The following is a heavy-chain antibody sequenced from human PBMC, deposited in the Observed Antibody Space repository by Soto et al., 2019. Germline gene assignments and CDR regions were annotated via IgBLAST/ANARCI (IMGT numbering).Heavy chain of an antibody. CDR1: GFTFSSYW. D-gene: IGHD3-10*01. Sequence: GGSLRLSCAASGFTFSSYWMHWVRQAPGKGLVWVSRINSGGSIYYADSVKGRFTISRDNSKNTLCLQMNSLRAEDTAVYYCAKDHLDYYADWGQGSLVTVSS. J-gene: IGHJ4*02. V-gene: IGHV3-74*01. CDR2: INSGGSI. CDR3: AKDHLDYYAD.